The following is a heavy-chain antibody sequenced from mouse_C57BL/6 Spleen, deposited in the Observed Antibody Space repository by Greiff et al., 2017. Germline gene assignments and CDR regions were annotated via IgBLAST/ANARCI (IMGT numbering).Heavy chain of an antibody. Sequence: VQVVESGPGLVAPSQSLSITCTVSGFSLTSYGVHWVRQPPGKGLEWLVVIWSDGSTTYNSALKSRLSISKDNSKSQVFLKMNSLQTDDTAMYYCARQDYDYDGYAMDYWGQGTSVTVSS. J-gene: IGHJ4*01. CDR1: GFSLTSYG. CDR3: ARQDYDYDGYAMDY. D-gene: IGHD2-4*01. CDR2: IWSDGST. V-gene: IGHV2-6-1*01.